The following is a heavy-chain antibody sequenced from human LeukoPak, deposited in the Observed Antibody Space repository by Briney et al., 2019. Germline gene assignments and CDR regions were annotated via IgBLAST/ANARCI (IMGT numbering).Heavy chain of an antibody. D-gene: IGHD6-19*01. CDR2: ISGYNGNT. Sequence: ASVKVSCRASGYTFTSYGISWVRQAPGQGLEWMGWISGYNGNTNYAQKLQGRATMTTDTSTSTAYMELKSLRSDDTAVYYCARADIRAIASSGWYGFDYWGQGTLVTVSS. V-gene: IGHV1-18*01. CDR1: GYTFTSYG. J-gene: IGHJ4*02. CDR3: ARADIRAIASSGWYGFDY.